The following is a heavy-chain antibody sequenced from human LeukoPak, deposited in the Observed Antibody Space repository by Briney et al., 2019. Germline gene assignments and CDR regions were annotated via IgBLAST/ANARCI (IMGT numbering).Heavy chain of an antibody. D-gene: IGHD2-15*01. CDR2: INSGNGIT. J-gene: IGHJ4*02. CDR3: AREWLSSGDSHYSH. Sequence: GASVTVSCKASGYTFSNYAIHWVRLAPGQRLEWMGWINSGNGITKYSVKFQGRVAISRDTSASTAYMDLSSLRSDDTALYYCAREWLSSGDSHYSHWGQGTLVTVSS. V-gene: IGHV1-3*01. CDR1: GYTFSNYA.